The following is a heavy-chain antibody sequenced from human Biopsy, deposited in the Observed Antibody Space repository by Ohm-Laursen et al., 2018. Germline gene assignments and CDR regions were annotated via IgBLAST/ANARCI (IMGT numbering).Heavy chain of an antibody. Sequence: SDTLSLTCTVSGDSLTSGPENWSWIRQSPGQGLEYIGFIYSGGNTNYNPSLKNRVTMSVDTSKNQFYLKLYSVTAADTAVYYCARGRPTSGWPYFDNWGQGALVIVSP. CDR1: GDSLTSGPEN. D-gene: IGHD6-19*01. CDR2: IYSGGNT. J-gene: IGHJ4*02. CDR3: ARGRPTSGWPYFDN. V-gene: IGHV4-61*01.